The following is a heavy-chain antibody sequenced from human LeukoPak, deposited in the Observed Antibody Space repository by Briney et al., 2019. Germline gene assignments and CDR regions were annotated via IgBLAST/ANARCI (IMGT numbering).Heavy chain of an antibody. D-gene: IGHD2-15*01. J-gene: IGHJ4*02. V-gene: IGHV4-39*01. Sequence: SETLSLTCTVSGGSISSSSYYWGWIRQPPGKGLEWIGSIYYSGSTYYNPSLKSRVSISIDTSKNQFSLDLRSVTAADTAVYYCARRPNGSFDYWGQGTLVTVSS. CDR2: IYYSGST. CDR3: ARRPNGSFDY. CDR1: GGSISSSSYY.